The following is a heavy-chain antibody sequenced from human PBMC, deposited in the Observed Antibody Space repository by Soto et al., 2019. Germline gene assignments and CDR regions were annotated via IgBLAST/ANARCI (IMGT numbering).Heavy chain of an antibody. CDR3: AIRELEMPTVRA. CDR1: GFAVSSNY. CDR2: IYSDDST. Sequence: EVQLVESGGGLVQPGGSLRLSCAASGFAVSSNYMNWVRQAPGKGLEWLSIIYSDDSTYYADSVKGRFTISRDNSKNMVFLQMNSLRAEDTAVYYCAIRELEMPTVRAWGQGTLVTVSS. J-gene: IGHJ5*02. D-gene: IGHD4-17*01. V-gene: IGHV3-66*01.